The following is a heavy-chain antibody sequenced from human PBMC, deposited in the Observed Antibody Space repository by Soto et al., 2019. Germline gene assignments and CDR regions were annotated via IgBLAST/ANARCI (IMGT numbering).Heavy chain of an antibody. V-gene: IGHV3-23*01. Sequence: GGSLRLSCAASGFTFDTNGMTCVRQVPGKGLEWVSAISAGGTTTYYADPVKGRFTISRDNSRNMLYLQMNSLRAEDTAVYYCATVRRDFAWISELDYFHYWGQGTPATVSS. CDR2: ISAGGTTT. CDR1: GFTFDTNG. CDR3: ATVRRDFAWISELDYFHY. D-gene: IGHD3-9*01. J-gene: IGHJ4*02.